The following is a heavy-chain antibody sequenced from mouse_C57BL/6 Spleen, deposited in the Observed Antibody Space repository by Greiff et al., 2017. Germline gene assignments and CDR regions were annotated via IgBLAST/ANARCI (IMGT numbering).Heavy chain of an antibody. CDR1: GFTFTDYY. Sequence: EVQLVESGGGLVQPGGSLSLSCAASGFTFTDYYMRWVRQPPGKALEWLGFIRNKANGYTTEYSTYVKGRFTISRDNSQSILYLQMNALRAEDSATYYGARYGDYDVNFDYWGQGTTLTVSS. CDR3: ARYGDYDVNFDY. J-gene: IGHJ2*01. D-gene: IGHD2-4*01. CDR2: IRNKANGYTT. V-gene: IGHV7-3*01.